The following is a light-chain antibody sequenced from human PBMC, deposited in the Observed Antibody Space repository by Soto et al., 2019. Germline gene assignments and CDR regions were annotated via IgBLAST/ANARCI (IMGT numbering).Light chain of an antibody. J-gene: IGKJ1*01. CDR2: GAY. V-gene: IGKV3-15*01. Sequence: EKVMTQSPATLSVSPGERVTLSCRASQSVATNLAWYQQKPGQAPRLLISGAYIRATGIPDRFIGSGSGTEYTLTITSPQSEDFAVYYCQHYNDLPVTFGQGTKVEIK. CDR3: QHYNDLPVT. CDR1: QSVATN.